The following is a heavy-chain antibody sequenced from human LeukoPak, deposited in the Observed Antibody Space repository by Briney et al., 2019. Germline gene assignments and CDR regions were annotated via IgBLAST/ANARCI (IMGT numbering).Heavy chain of an antibody. Sequence: GESLKISCQTSGYSFTGNWIAWVRQMPGKGLEWMGIIYPGDSDTRYSPSFQGQVTISADKSISTAYLQWSSLKASDTAMYYCARHNCSSTPKSRYYFDYWGQGTLVTVSS. D-gene: IGHD2-2*01. V-gene: IGHV5-51*01. CDR1: GYSFTGNW. CDR2: IYPGDSDT. CDR3: ARHNCSSTPKSRYYFDY. J-gene: IGHJ4*02.